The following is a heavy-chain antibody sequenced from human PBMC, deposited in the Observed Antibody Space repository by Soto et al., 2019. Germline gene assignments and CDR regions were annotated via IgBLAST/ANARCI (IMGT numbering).Heavy chain of an antibody. CDR3: ASGTQVLRFLEWLS. CDR2: IYYSGST. CDR1: GGSISSYY. Sequence: QVQLQESGPGLVKPSETLSLTCTVSGGSISSYYWSWIRQPPGKGLEWIGYIYYSGSTNYNPSLKSRVTRSVDTAKNQFSLKLSSVTAADTAVYYCASGTQVLRFLEWLSWGQGTLVTVSS. V-gene: IGHV4-59*01. D-gene: IGHD3-3*01. J-gene: IGHJ5*02.